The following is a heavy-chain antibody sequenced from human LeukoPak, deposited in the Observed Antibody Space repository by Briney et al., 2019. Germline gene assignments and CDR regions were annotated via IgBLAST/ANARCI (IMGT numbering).Heavy chain of an antibody. Sequence: SETLSLTCSVSGGSISSSTYWWAWIRQPPGKGLEWIGSIYYSGSTHYHPSLKSRVTISVDTSNNQFSLKLTSVTAADTAVYYCARQYGSGFWFFDNWGQGTLVTVSS. V-gene: IGHV4-39*01. CDR2: IYYSGST. CDR1: GGSISSSTYW. CDR3: ARQYGSGFWFFDN. D-gene: IGHD3-10*01. J-gene: IGHJ4*02.